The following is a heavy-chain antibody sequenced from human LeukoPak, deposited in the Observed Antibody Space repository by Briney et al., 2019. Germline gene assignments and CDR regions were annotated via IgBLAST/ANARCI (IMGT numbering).Heavy chain of an antibody. CDR3: AKGSYYYGSGSYSFDY. CDR2: IGGSGGNT. D-gene: IGHD3-10*01. J-gene: IGHJ4*02. CDR1: GFTFSSYA. Sequence: PGGSLRLSCAASGFTFSSYALSWVRQAPGKGLQWVSAIGGSGGNTYYADSVKGRFTISRDNSKNTLYLQINSLRAEDTAVYYCAKGSYYYGSGSYSFDYWGQGTLVTVPS. V-gene: IGHV3-23*01.